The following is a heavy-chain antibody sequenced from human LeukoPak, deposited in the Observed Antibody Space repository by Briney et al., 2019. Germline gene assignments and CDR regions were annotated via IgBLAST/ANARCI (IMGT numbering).Heavy chain of an antibody. CDR1: GGSISSYY. V-gene: IGHV4-4*09. CDR3: ARHHEGSSADAFDI. Sequence: SETLSLTCTVSGGSISSYYWSWIRQPPGKELEWIGYIYTSGSTNYNPSLKSRVTISVDTSKNQFSLKLSSVTAADTAVYYCARHHEGSSADAFDIWGQGTMVTVSS. D-gene: IGHD3-3*01. CDR2: IYTSGST. J-gene: IGHJ3*02.